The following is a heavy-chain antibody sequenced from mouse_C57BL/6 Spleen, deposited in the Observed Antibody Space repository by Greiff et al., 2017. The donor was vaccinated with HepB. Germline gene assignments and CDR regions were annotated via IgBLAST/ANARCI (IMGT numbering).Heavy chain of an antibody. CDR3: AREGVYGNPFGY. CDR1: GYSITSGYY. Sequence: DVQLQESGPGLVKPSQSLSLTCSVTGYSITSGYYWNWIRQFPGNKLEWMGYISYDGSNNYNPSLKNRISITRDTSKNQFFLKLNSVTTEDTATYYCAREGVYGNPFGYWGQGTTLTVSS. D-gene: IGHD2-1*01. CDR2: ISYDGSN. V-gene: IGHV3-6*01. J-gene: IGHJ2*01.